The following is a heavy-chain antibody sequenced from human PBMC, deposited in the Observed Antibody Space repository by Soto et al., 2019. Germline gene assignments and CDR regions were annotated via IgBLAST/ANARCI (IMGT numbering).Heavy chain of an antibody. V-gene: IGHV4-61*01. CDR3: ARGRRAYIVVVPAAMFHFDY. CDR2: IYHSGST. Sequence: SETLSLTCTVSGGSVSSGSYYWSWIRQPPGKGLEWIGFIYHSGSTNYNPSFKSRVTISVDTSKNQFSLKLSSVTAADTAVYYCARGRRAYIVVVPAAMFHFDYWGQGTLVTVSS. J-gene: IGHJ4*02. D-gene: IGHD2-2*01. CDR1: GGSVSSGSYY.